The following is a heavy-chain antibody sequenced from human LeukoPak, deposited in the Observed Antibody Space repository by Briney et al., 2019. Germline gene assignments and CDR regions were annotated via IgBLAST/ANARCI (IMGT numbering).Heavy chain of an antibody. Sequence: SSETLSLTCTVSGGSISTYYWSWIRQPPGKGLEWIGYIYHSGSTNYNPSLKSRVTISVDTSQNQFYLKLSSVTAADTAVYYCARDGYSGSDALWGQGTLVTVSS. CDR1: GGSISTYY. CDR2: IYHSGST. J-gene: IGHJ4*02. D-gene: IGHD5-12*01. CDR3: ARDGYSGSDAL. V-gene: IGHV4-59*01.